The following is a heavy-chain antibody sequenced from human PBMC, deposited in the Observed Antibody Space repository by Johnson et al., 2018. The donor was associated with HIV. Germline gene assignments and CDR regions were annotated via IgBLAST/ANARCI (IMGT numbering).Heavy chain of an antibody. J-gene: IGHJ3*02. CDR2: MSYDGSKE. Sequence: QMLLVESGGGLVQPGRSLRLSCAASGFSLSDYAIHWVRQAPVKGLEWVGVMSYDGSKENYADSVNGRFTISRDYSKNTLYLQMGSLRAEDMAVYYCARARGDFWSGYPAFDIWGQGTMVNVSS. CDR3: ARARGDFWSGYPAFDI. CDR1: GFSLSDYA. V-gene: IGHV3-30*14. D-gene: IGHD3-3*01.